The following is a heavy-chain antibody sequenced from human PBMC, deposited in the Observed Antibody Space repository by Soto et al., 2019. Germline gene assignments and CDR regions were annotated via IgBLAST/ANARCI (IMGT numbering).Heavy chain of an antibody. V-gene: IGHV4-30-2*01. Sequence: SETLSLTCAVSGGSISSGGYSWSWIRQPPGKGLEWIGYIYHSGSTYYNPSLKSRVTISVDRSKNQFSLKLSSVTAADTAVYYCARALPRGYSGYESYYFDYWGQGTLVTVSS. CDR3: ARALPRGYSGYESYYFDY. D-gene: IGHD5-12*01. CDR2: IYHSGST. J-gene: IGHJ4*02. CDR1: GGSISSGGYS.